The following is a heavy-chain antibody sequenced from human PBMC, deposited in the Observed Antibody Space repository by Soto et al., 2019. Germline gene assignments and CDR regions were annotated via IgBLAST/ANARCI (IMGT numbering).Heavy chain of an antibody. V-gene: IGHV1-69*12. Sequence: QVQLVQSGAEVKKPGSSVKVSCKASGGTFSSYAISWVRQAPGQGLEWMGGIIPIFGAANDAQKLQGRVTITADESKSTAYMELSSLRSEDTAVYYCARAGRVVATITYYFDYWGQGTLVTVSS. CDR2: IIPIFGAA. CDR3: ARAGRVVATITYYFDY. D-gene: IGHD5-12*01. J-gene: IGHJ4*02. CDR1: GGTFSSYA.